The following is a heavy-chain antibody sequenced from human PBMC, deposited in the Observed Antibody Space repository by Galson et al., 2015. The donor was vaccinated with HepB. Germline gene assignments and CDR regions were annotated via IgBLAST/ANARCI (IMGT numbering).Heavy chain of an antibody. Sequence: SVKVSCKASGGTFSSYAISWVRQAPGQGLEWMGGIIPIFGTANYAQKFQGRVTITADESTSTAYMELSSLRSEDTAVYYCARDSETDFWSGYYSVNWFDPWGQGTLVTVSS. CDR2: IIPIFGTA. CDR3: ARDSETDFWSGYYSVNWFDP. CDR1: GGTFSSYA. D-gene: IGHD3-3*01. V-gene: IGHV1-69*13. J-gene: IGHJ5*02.